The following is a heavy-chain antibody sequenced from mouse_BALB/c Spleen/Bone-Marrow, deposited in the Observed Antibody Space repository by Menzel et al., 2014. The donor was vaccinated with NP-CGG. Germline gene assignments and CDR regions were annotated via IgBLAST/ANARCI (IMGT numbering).Heavy chain of an antibody. D-gene: IGHD2-14*01. J-gene: IGHJ3*01. CDR3: ARNRYGFAY. CDR2: IWSGGST. V-gene: IGHV2-2*02. CDR1: GFSLTSYG. Sequence: VNLVESGPGLVQPSQSLSITCTVSGFSLTSYGVHWVRQSPGKGLEWLGVIWSGGSTDYNAAFISRLSISKDNSKSQVFFKMNSLQANDTAIYYCARNRYGFAYWGQGTLVTVSA.